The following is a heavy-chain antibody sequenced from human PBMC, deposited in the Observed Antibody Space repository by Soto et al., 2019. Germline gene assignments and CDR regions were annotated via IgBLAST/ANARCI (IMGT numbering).Heavy chain of an antibody. Sequence: GGSLRLSCAASGFTFSNAWMNWVRQAPGKGLEWVGRIKSKTDGGTTDYAAPVKGRFTISRDDSKNTLYLQMNSLKTEDTAVYYCTTGGLDKNDFWSGYYSEDVWGQGTTVTVSS. CDR1: GFTFSNAW. CDR3: TTGGLDKNDFWSGYYSEDV. V-gene: IGHV3-15*07. CDR2: IKSKTDGGTT. D-gene: IGHD3-3*01. J-gene: IGHJ6*02.